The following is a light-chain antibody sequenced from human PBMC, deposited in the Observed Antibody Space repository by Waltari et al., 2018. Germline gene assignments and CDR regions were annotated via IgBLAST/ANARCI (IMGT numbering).Light chain of an antibody. Sequence: CRASEDIGTYLAWYQQKPGEAPQLLISAASILQSGVPSRFSGSGSGTDFTLTISSLLPEDFATYFCQQADSFPLTFGGGTKVEVK. CDR2: AAS. CDR3: QQADSFPLT. V-gene: IGKV1-12*01. J-gene: IGKJ4*01. CDR1: EDIGTY.